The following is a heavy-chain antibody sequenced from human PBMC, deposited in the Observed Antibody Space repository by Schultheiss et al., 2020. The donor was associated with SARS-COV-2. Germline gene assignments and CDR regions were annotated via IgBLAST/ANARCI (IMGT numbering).Heavy chain of an antibody. V-gene: IGHV4-34*01. CDR2: INHSGST. CDR1: GGSFSGYY. Sequence: SETLSLTCAVYGGSFSGYYWSWIRQPPGKGLEWIGEINHSGSTNYNPSLKSRVTISVDTSKNQFSLKLSSVTAVDTAVYYCARLAKLGRVPDYLDVWGKGTTVTVSS. J-gene: IGHJ6*03. D-gene: IGHD6-19*01. CDR3: ARLAKLGRVPDYLDV.